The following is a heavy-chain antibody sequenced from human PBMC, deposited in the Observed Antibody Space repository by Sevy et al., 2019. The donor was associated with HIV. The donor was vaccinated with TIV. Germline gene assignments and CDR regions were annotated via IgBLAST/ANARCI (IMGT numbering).Heavy chain of an antibody. Sequence: GGSLRLSCAASGFAFRSHAMHWVHQAPGKGLEWVATISYEGTETFYAASVEGRFTISRDNSKNMLSLQINSLRPEDTAVYYCARDGGYSIKWYPLYWGHGTLVTVSS. J-gene: IGHJ4*01. V-gene: IGHV3-30-3*01. D-gene: IGHD1-26*01. CDR3: ARDGGYSIKWYPLY. CDR1: GFAFRSHA. CDR2: ISYEGTET.